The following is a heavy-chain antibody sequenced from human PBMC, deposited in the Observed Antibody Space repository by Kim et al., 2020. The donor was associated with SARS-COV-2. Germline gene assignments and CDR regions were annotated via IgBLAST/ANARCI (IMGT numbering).Heavy chain of an antibody. J-gene: IGHJ4*02. Sequence: SETLSLTCAVYGGSFSGYYWSWIRQPPGKGLEWIGEINHSGSTNYNPSLKSRVTISVDTSKNQFSLKLSSVTAADTAVYYCARGTYDYVWGSYRYTGNYFDYWGQGTLVTVSS. CDR3: ARGTYDYVWGSYRYTGNYFDY. CDR2: INHSGST. CDR1: GGSFSGYY. V-gene: IGHV4-34*01. D-gene: IGHD3-16*02.